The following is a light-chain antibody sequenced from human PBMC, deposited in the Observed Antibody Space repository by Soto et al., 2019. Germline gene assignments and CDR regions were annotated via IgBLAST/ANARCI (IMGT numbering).Light chain of an antibody. CDR3: QQRYNWPPLT. V-gene: IGKV3-11*01. CDR2: EAS. J-gene: IGKJ4*01. CDR1: QSVGIH. Sequence: EVVLTQSPGTLSLSPGERATLSCRASQSVGIHLACYQQKPGRAPRLLIYEASNGATGIPARFNGSGSGTDFVLAISSLEPEDFAVYYCQQRYNWPPLTFGGGTKVEIK.